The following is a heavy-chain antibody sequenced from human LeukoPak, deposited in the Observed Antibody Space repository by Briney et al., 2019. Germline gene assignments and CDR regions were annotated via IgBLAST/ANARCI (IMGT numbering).Heavy chain of an antibody. J-gene: IGHJ6*02. CDR2: IIWNSNFI. Sequence: GGSLRLSCAASGFTFDDYAMHWVRQVPGKGLEWVSGIIWNSNFIGYADSVRGRFTISRDNAKNSLYLQMNSLRAEDTALYYCAKSTDYGLFHTMDVWGRGTTVTVSS. D-gene: IGHD4/OR15-4a*01. V-gene: IGHV3-9*01. CDR1: GFTFDDYA. CDR3: AKSTDYGLFHTMDV.